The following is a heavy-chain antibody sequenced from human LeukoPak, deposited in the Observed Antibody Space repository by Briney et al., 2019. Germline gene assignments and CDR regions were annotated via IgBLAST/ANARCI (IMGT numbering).Heavy chain of an antibody. CDR2: ISYDGSNK. J-gene: IGHJ4*02. D-gene: IGHD1-26*01. V-gene: IGHV3-30-3*01. Sequence: GGSLRLSCAAPGFTFSSYAMHWVRQAPGKGLEWVAVISYDGSNKYYADSVKGRFTISRDNSKNTLYLQMNSLRAEDTAVYYCARDLGTRSYYPFDNWGQGTLVTVFS. CDR1: GFTFSSYA. CDR3: ARDLGTRSYYPFDN.